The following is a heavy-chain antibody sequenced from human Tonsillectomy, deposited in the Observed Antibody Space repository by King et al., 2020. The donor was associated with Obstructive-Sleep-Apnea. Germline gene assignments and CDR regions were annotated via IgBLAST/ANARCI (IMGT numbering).Heavy chain of an antibody. CDR3: ARVWNVITLIEIRYFDY. V-gene: IGHV3-7*03. D-gene: IGHD3-22*01. CDR2: IKQDGSEK. Sequence: VQLVESGGGLVQPGGSLRLSCAASGFTFSSYWMSWVRQAPGKGLEWVANIKQDGSEKYYVDSVKGRFTLSRDNAKNSLYPQMNSLRAEDTAVYYCARVWNVITLIEIRYFDYWGQGTLVTVSS. J-gene: IGHJ4*02. CDR1: GFTFSSYW.